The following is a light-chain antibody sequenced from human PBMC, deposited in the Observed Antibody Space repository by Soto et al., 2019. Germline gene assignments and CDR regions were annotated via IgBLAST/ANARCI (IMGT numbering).Light chain of an antibody. J-gene: IGLJ1*01. CDR1: SSDVGGYDY. CDR3: SSYTGSSTSV. V-gene: IGLV2-14*01. CDR2: DVN. Sequence: QSELSRAGYVSRSPGQAITISSTGTSSDVGGYDYVSWYQQLPGKAPKLLIYDVNNRPSGVSHRFSGSKSGNTASLTISGLQAEDEADYYCSSYTGSSTSVFGTGTKVTV.